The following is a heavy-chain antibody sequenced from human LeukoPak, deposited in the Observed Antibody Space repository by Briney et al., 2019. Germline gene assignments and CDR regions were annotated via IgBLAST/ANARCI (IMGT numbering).Heavy chain of an antibody. V-gene: IGHV1-46*01. CDR2: INPSGGST. D-gene: IGHD2/OR15-2a*01. CDR3: ARDLRVLLDY. J-gene: IGHJ4*02. CDR1: GFTFSSYG. Sequence: GGSLRLSCAASGFTFSSYGMHWVRQAPGQGLEWMGIINPSGGSTSYAQKFQGRVTMTRDTSTSTVYMELSSLRSEDTAVYYCARDLRVLLDYWGQGTLVTVSS.